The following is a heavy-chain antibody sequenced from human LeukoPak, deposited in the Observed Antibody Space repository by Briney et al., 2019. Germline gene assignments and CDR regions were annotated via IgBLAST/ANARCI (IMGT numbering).Heavy chain of an antibody. D-gene: IGHD6-25*01. J-gene: IGHJ4*02. CDR3: AREGGFYRPLDY. V-gene: IGHV4-4*02. Sequence: SGTLSLTCAVSGGSISSSNWWTWVRQPPGKGLEWIGEIYHGGSTNYNPSLKSRVTISVDKSKNQFFLKLTSVTAADTAVYYCAREGGFYRPLDYSGQGTLVTVSS. CDR2: IYHGGST. CDR1: GGSISSSNW.